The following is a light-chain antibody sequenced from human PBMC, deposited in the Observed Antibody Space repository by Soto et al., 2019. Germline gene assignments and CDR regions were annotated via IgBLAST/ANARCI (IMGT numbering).Light chain of an antibody. CDR3: QQYKTWPPIT. Sequence: EKMMKQSPATLSVSPGERATLSCGAGKSISSNLAWYQLKPGQAPRLLIYGASTRATGIPARFSGSGSGTEFTLTIGSLQSEDFAVYYCQQYKTWPPITFGQGGRLAIK. V-gene: IGKV3-15*01. CDR1: KSISSN. J-gene: IGKJ5*01. CDR2: GAS.